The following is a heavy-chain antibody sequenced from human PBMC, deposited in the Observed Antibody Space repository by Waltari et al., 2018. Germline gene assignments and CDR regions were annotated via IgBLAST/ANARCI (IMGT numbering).Heavy chain of an antibody. CDR2: RWFDGHNE. CDR3: ARPRGGNVFDMEV. V-gene: IGHV3-33*01. CDR1: GFNFGAYG. J-gene: IGHJ6*02. D-gene: IGHD1-1*01. Sequence: QVQLVESGGGVVQPGRSLRLSCAASGFNFGAYGMHWVRQAPGKGLGWVAVRWFDGHNEYYVDSGKGRFTISRDNSKNTLYLQMNSLRVEDTAVYYCARPRGGNVFDMEVWGQGTTVTVSS.